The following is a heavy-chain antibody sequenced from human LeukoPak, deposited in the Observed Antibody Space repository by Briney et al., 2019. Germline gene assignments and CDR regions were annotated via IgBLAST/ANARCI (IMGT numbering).Heavy chain of an antibody. Sequence: SETLSLTCTVSGGSISTYYWGWIRQPPGKGLEWIGFISYIVSANYNPSLRSRVTMSVDTSKNQFSLKLTSVTAADTAVYYCARCWSVSAATYDAFDMWGQGTMVTVSS. D-gene: IGHD6-25*01. CDR1: GGSISTYY. CDR2: ISYIVSA. J-gene: IGHJ3*02. V-gene: IGHV4-59*12. CDR3: ARCWSVSAATYDAFDM.